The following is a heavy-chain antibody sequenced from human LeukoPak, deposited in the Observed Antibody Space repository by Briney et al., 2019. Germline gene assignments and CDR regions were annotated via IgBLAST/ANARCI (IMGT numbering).Heavy chain of an antibody. CDR3: ARVARGVNGMDV. Sequence: PRGSLRLSCAASGFTFSDYYKSWIRQAPRKGLEWVSYISSSSSYTNYADSVKGRFTISRDNAKNSLYLQMNSLRAEDTAVYYCARVARGVNGMDVWGQGTTVTVSS. D-gene: IGHD2-8*01. J-gene: IGHJ6*02. CDR1: GFTFSDYY. V-gene: IGHV3-11*05. CDR2: ISSSSSYT.